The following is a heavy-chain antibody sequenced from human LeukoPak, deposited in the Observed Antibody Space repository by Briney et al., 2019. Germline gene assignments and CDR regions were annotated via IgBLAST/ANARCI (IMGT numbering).Heavy chain of an antibody. J-gene: IGHJ4*02. CDR1: GYTFTSYG. Sequence: GASVKVSCKASGYTFTSYGISWVRQAPGQGLEWMGWISAYNGNTNYAQKLQGRVTMTTDTSTSTAYMELRSLRSDDTAVYYCARVQWQITPDSRARTDYWGQGTLVTVSS. CDR3: ARVQWQITPDSRARTDY. CDR2: ISAYNGNT. V-gene: IGHV1-18*01. D-gene: IGHD3-22*01.